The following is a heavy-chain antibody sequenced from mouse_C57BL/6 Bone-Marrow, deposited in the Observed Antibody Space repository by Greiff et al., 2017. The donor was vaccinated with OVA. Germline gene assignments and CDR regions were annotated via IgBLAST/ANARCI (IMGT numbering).Heavy chain of an antibody. J-gene: IGHJ4*01. CDR1: GFTFSDFY. Sequence: EVQLVESGGGLVQPGGSLKLSCAASGFTFSDFYMYWIRQTPEKRLEWVAYISNGGGSTYYPDTVKDRFTISRDNAKNTLYLQMSRLKSEDTAMYYCARLDAMDYWGQGTSVTVSS. CDR2: ISNGGGST. CDR3: ARLDAMDY. V-gene: IGHV5-12*01.